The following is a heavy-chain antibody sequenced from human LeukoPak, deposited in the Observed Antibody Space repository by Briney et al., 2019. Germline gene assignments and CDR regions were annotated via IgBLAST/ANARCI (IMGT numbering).Heavy chain of an antibody. CDR2: IYYSGST. CDR1: GASISSGGYY. V-gene: IGHV4-31*03. J-gene: IGHJ3*02. CDR3: ARAGSGTDAFDI. D-gene: IGHD3-10*01. Sequence: PSETLSLTCTVSGASISSGGYYWSWLRQHPGKGLEWIGYIYYSGSTYYNPSLKSRVTISVDTSKNQFSLKLSSVTAADTAVYYCARAGSGTDAFDIWGQGTMVTVSS.